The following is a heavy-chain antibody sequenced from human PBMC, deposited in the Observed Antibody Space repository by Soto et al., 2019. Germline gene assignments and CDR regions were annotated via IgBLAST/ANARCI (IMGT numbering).Heavy chain of an antibody. CDR3: ATNYGSGSAHFDY. D-gene: IGHD3-10*01. J-gene: IGHJ4*02. Sequence: QVQLVQSGAEVKKPGSSLKVSCTASGDTFNFYTISWVRQAPGHGLEWMGRTIPILRMSDYAQKFQGRVTIFADKSTSTVYMQLSSLRSEDTAVYYCATNYGSGSAHFDYWGQGTLVTVS. CDR1: GDTFNFYT. V-gene: IGHV1-69*02. CDR2: TIPILRMS.